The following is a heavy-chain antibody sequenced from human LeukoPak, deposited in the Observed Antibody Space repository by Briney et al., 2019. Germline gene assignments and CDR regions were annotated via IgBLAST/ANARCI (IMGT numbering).Heavy chain of an antibody. D-gene: IGHD6-13*01. CDR1: GYTFTGYY. Sequence: ASVKVSCKGSGYTFTGYYMHWVRQAPGQGNEWMGRINPNSGGTNYAQKFQGRFTITRDTSISTAYLELSRLRSDDTAVYYCARDPRGAAADSADYWGQGTLVTVSS. CDR2: INPNSGGT. CDR3: ARDPRGAAADSADY. J-gene: IGHJ4*02. V-gene: IGHV1-2*06.